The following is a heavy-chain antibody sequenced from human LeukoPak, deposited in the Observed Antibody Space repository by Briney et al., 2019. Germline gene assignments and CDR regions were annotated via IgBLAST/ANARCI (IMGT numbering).Heavy chain of an antibody. CDR2: ISYSGST. V-gene: IGHV4-59*08. CDR1: GGSISSYY. CDR3: ARWGHYYYSSLFDY. D-gene: IGHD3-22*01. J-gene: IGHJ4*02. Sequence: SETLSLTCTVSGGSISSYYWSWIRQPPGKGLEWIGYISYSGSTNYNPSLKSRVTISVDTSKNQFSLKLTSVTSADTAVYYCARWGHYYYSSLFDYWGQGTLVTVSS.